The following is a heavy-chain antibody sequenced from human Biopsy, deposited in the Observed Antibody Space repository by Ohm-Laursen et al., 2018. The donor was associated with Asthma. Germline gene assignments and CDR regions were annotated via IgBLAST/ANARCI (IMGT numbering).Heavy chain of an antibody. CDR2: IYSGGTS. V-gene: IGHV3-53*01. CDR1: GFAVSRDY. D-gene: IGHD3-22*01. CDR3: ARGDSSNWSHYYFDY. Sequence: SLRLSCAASGFAVSRDYMFWVRQAPGKGLEWVSVIYSGGTSHTADSVRGRFTISRDYSKNTLYLQMNSLRAEDTAAYYCARGDSSNWSHYYFDYWGQGTLVTVSS. J-gene: IGHJ4*02.